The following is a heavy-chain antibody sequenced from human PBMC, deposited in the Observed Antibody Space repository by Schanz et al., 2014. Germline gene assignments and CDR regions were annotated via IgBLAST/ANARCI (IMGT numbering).Heavy chain of an antibody. V-gene: IGHV1-46*03. J-gene: IGHJ4*02. CDR1: GYTFTSDS. CDR2: ISAYNGNT. D-gene: IGHD6-6*01. Sequence: QVLQVQSGSELKKPGASVKVSCKASGYTFTSDSMHWVRQAPGQGLEWMGWISAYNGNTNYAQKFQGRITVTTDTSTSTVYLELSSLRSDDTAVYYCGRGFSRSYIDFWGQGTLXTVSS. CDR3: GRGFSRSYIDF.